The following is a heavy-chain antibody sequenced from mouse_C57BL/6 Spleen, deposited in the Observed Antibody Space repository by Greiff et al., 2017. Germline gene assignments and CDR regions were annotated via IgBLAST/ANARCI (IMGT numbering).Heavy chain of an antibody. J-gene: IGHJ2*01. CDR1: GYTFTDYN. CDR2: LNPNNGGT. D-gene: IGHD3-2*02. Sequence: EVQLQQSGPELVKPGASVKMSCKASGYTFTDYNMHWVKQSHGKSLEWIGYLNPNNGGTSYNQKFKGKATLTVNKSSSTAYMELRSLTSEDSAVYYCARGGQLRAYYFDYWGQGTTLTVSS. CDR3: ARGGQLRAYYFDY. V-gene: IGHV1-22*01.